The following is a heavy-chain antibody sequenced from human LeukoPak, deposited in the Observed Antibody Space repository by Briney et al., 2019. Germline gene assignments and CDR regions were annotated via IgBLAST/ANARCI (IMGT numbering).Heavy chain of an antibody. V-gene: IGHV3-53*01. D-gene: IGHD4-17*01. CDR1: GFSVSGNY. CDR3: ARRYGDYAGDDY. Sequence: PGGSLRLSCAASGFSVSGNYMSWVRQAPGKGLEWVSIIYTGGNTYYADSVKGRFTISRDNSRNTVYLQMNNLRAEDTAVYYCARRYGDYAGDDYWGQGTLVTVSS. CDR2: IYTGGNT. J-gene: IGHJ4*02.